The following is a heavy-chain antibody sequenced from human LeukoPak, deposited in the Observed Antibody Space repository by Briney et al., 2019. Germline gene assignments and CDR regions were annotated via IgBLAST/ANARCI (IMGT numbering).Heavy chain of an antibody. CDR3: ARGYYGNDY. J-gene: IGHJ4*02. CDR1: GGSISSSSYY. D-gene: IGHD3-10*01. V-gene: IGHV4-61*05. Sequence: SSETLSLTCTVSGGSISSSSYYWGWIRQPPGKGLEWIGYIYYSGSTNYNPTLNSRVTISVDTSKNQFSLKLSSVTAADTAVYYCARGYYGNDYWGQGTLVTVSS. CDR2: IYYSGST.